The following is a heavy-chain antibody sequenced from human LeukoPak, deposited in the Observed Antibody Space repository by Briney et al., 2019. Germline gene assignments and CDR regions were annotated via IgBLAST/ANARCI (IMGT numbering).Heavy chain of an antibody. V-gene: IGHV3-73*01. Sequence: GGSLRLSCAASGFTFSGSAMHWVRQASGKGLEWVGRIRSKANSYATAYAASVKGRFTISRDDSTNTAYLQMNSLKTEDTAVYYCTRRVYSSGWTGEYYYYMDVWGKGTTVTVSS. CDR2: IRSKANSYAT. J-gene: IGHJ6*03. CDR3: TRRVYSSGWTGEYYYYMDV. D-gene: IGHD6-19*01. CDR1: GFTFSGSA.